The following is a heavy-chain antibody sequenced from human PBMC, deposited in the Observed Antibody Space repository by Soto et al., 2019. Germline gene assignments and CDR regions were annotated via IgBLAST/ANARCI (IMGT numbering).Heavy chain of an antibody. Sequence: QVQLQESGPGLVKPSQTLSLTCTVSGGSISSGGYYWSWIRQHPGKGLEWIGYIYYSGSTYYNPSHKSRVTISVDTSKNRCSLKLSSVTAADTAVYYCATYCSGGSCYLDYWGQGTLVTVSS. V-gene: IGHV4-31*03. D-gene: IGHD2-15*01. CDR2: IYYSGST. CDR3: ATYCSGGSCYLDY. J-gene: IGHJ4*02. CDR1: GGSISSGGYY.